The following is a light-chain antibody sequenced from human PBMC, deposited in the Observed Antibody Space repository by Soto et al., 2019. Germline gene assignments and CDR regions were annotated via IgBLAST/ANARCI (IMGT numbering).Light chain of an antibody. CDR2: YIS. CDR3: QQYGSSPRT. J-gene: IGKJ1*01. V-gene: IGKV3-20*01. CDR1: QSAGNF. Sequence: EIVLTQSPGTLSLSPGETASLSCRASQSAGNFLAWYQQKPGQAPRLLIYYISTRATGIPDRFSDSGSGTDFTLTISRLEPEDFAVYYCQQYGSSPRTFGQGTKVDI.